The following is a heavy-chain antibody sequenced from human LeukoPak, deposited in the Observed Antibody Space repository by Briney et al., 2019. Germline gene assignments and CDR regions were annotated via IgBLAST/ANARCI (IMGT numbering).Heavy chain of an antibody. CDR1: GFAFSDHY. J-gene: IGHJ4*02. CDR2: ISNSADTI. CDR3: ASGYTYGYVQSFDY. D-gene: IGHD5-18*01. V-gene: IGHV3-11*01. Sequence: GGSLRLSCAASGFAFSDHYMSWIRQAPGKGLEWASYISNSADTIYYADSVKGRFTISRDNAKRSVFLHMSSLRAEDTAVYYCASGYTYGYVQSFDYWGQGTLVTVSS.